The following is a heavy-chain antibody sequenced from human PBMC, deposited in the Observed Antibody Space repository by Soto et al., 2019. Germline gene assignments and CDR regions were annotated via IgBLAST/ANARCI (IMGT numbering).Heavy chain of an antibody. CDR2: IKDDGGDE. CDR1: GFTFSLSW. Sequence: EVQLVESGGALVQLGGSLGLSCAASGFTFSLSWMSWVLQVPGKGLEWVAIIKDDGGDELYLEAVRGRFTISRDNAKKSLYLAMDSLRVEDTAVYYCAGGSGWISDTWGQGTLVTVSS. J-gene: IGHJ5*02. D-gene: IGHD6-19*01. CDR3: AGGSGWISDT. V-gene: IGHV3-7*05.